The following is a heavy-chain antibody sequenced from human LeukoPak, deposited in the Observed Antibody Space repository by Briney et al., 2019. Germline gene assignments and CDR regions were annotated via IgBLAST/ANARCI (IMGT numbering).Heavy chain of an antibody. Sequence: PSETLSLTCTVSGGSISSGDYYWSWIRQPPGKGLEWIGYIYYSGSTYYNPSLKSRVTISVDTSKNQFSLKLSSVTAADTAVYYCAGKYSSGWYDFDYWGQGTLVTVSS. CDR3: AGKYSSGWYDFDY. V-gene: IGHV4-30-4*08. CDR2: IYYSGST. CDR1: GGSISSGDYY. J-gene: IGHJ4*02. D-gene: IGHD6-19*01.